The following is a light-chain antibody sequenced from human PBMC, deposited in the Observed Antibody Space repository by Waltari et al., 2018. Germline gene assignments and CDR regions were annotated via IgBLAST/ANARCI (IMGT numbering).Light chain of an antibody. Sequence: YVLTQPPSLSVAPGETARLTCRGDNLEHKSVNWYQFKPGQAPLLVMFYDSDRPPGIPERLSGSNSGNTATLTITWVEAGDEADYHCQVWDDSNNSGVFGGGTKLTVL. CDR3: QVWDDSNNSGV. J-gene: IGLJ3*02. CDR1: NLEHKS. V-gene: IGLV3-21*04. CDR2: YDS.